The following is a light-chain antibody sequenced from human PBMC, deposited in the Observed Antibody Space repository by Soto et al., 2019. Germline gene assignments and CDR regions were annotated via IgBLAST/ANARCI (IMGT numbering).Light chain of an antibody. V-gene: IGKV3-20*01. Sequence: EIVLTQSPGTLSLSPGDRATLSCRASQSVSSSHLAWYQQKPGQAPRLLIYGASSRATGIPVRFGGSGSGTDFTLTISRLEPEDFGVYYCQQYGSSPPLTFGGGTKVEIK. CDR3: QQYGSSPPLT. CDR1: QSVSSSH. J-gene: IGKJ4*01. CDR2: GAS.